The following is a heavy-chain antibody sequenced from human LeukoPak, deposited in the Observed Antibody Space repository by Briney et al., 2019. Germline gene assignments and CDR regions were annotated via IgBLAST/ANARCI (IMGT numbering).Heavy chain of an antibody. D-gene: IGHD2-2*01. V-gene: IGHV3-20*04. CDR2: IHWSGGST. J-gene: IGHJ4*02. Sequence: AGSRRPSSPPSAFASDEHGTRCVCQVPRNGLEWDSAIHWSGGSTGYADPLRGRFTISRDNAKNSLYLQMDSRRAEDTALYYCARAPITSPFYFDSWGQGTLVSVSS. CDR1: AFASDEHG. CDR3: ARAPITSPFYFDS.